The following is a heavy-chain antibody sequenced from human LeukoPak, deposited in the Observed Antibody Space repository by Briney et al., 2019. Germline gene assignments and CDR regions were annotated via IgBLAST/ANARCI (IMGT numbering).Heavy chain of an antibody. J-gene: IGHJ6*02. CDR3: AKDPTYYGSGSMDV. V-gene: IGHV3-23*01. D-gene: IGHD3-10*01. Sequence: PGGSLRLSCAASGFTFSSYAMSWVRQAPGKGLEWVSAISGSGGSTYYADSVKGRFTISRDNSKNTLYLQMNSLRAEDTAVYYCAKDPTYYGSGSMDVWGQGTTVTVSS. CDR2: ISGSGGST. CDR1: GFTFSSYA.